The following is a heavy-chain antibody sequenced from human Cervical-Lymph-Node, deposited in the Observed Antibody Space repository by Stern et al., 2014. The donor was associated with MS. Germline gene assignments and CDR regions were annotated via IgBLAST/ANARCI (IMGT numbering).Heavy chain of an antibody. CDR3: ARETIDFTSSWYDY. J-gene: IGHJ4*02. D-gene: IGHD6-13*01. Sequence: QLVESGGGMVQPGRSLRLSCATSGFTFSDHAMHWVRQAPGKGLEWVAIISFAGNTEYNADSVKGRFTIFRDNSKNTVFLQMNSLRPEDTAVYYCARETIDFTSSWYDYWGQGTLVTVSS. CDR2: ISFAGNTE. V-gene: IGHV3-30*04. CDR1: GFTFSDHA.